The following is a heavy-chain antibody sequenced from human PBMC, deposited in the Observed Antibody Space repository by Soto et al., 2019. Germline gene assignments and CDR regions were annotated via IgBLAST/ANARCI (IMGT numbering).Heavy chain of an antibody. CDR3: AREEDYDYIWGSYRQEWSAFDI. CDR1: GFTFSSYS. J-gene: IGHJ3*02. V-gene: IGHV3-48*01. CDR2: ISSSSSTI. D-gene: IGHD3-16*02. Sequence: GGSLRLSCAASGFTFSSYSMNWVRQAPGKGLEWVSYISSSSSTIYYADSVKGRFTISRDNAKNSLYLQMNSLRAEDTAVYYCAREEDYDYIWGSYRQEWSAFDIWGQGTMVTVSS.